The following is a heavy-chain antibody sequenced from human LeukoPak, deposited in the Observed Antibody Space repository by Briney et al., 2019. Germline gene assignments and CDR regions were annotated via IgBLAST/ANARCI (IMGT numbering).Heavy chain of an antibody. Sequence: ASVKVSCKASGYTFTNYGITWVRQAPGQGLEWMGWISAYTGNTKYAQKFQDRVTMTTDTSTSTAYMDLGSLRSDDTAVYYCARVAAGIVLVAAGTDNWFDPWGQGTPVTVSS. D-gene: IGHD2-2*01. V-gene: IGHV1-18*01. CDR1: GYTFTNYG. J-gene: IGHJ5*02. CDR3: ARVAAGIVLVAAGTDNWFDP. CDR2: ISAYTGNT.